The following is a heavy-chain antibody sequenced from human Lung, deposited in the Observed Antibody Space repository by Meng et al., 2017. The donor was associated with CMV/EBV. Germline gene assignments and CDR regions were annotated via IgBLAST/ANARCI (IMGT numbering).Heavy chain of an antibody. V-gene: IGHV4-34*01. D-gene: IGHD5-24*01. CDR1: GGSFSGYY. CDR2: INHSGST. J-gene: IGHJ6*02. CDR3: ARWATANYYYYGMDV. Sequence: SXTXSLXXAVYGGSFSGYYWSWIRQPPGKGLEWIGEINHSGSTNYNPSLKSRVTISVDTSKNQFSLKLSSVTAADTAVYYCARWATANYYYYGMDVWGQGTTVTVSS.